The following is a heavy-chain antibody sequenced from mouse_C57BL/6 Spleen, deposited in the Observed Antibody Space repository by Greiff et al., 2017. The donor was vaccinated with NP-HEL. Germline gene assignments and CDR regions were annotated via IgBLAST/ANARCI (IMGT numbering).Heavy chain of an antibody. V-gene: IGHV5-9-1*02. Sequence: EVKLVESGEGLVKPGGSLKLSCAASGFTFSSYAMSWVRQTPEKRLEWVAYISSGGDYIYYSDTVKGRFTISRDNARNTLYLQMSSLKSEDTAMYYCTRETIYYGYEAWFADWGQGTLVTVSA. CDR3: TRETIYYGYEAWFAD. CDR2: ISSGGDYI. CDR1: GFTFSSYA. J-gene: IGHJ3*01. D-gene: IGHD2-2*01.